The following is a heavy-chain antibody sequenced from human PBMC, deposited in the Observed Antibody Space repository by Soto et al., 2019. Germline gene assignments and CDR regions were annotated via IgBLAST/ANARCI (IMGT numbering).Heavy chain of an antibody. CDR3: ASGSDYGDCGEFGY. V-gene: IGHV3-33*01. CDR1: GFTFSSYG. Sequence: QVQLVESGGGVVQPGRSLRLSCAASGFTFSSYGMHWVRQAPGKGLEWVAVIWYDGSNKYYADSVKGRFTISRDNSKNTLYLQMSSMRAEVTAVYYCASGSDYGDCGEFGYWGQVTLVTVSS. D-gene: IGHD4-17*01. CDR2: IWYDGSNK. J-gene: IGHJ4*02.